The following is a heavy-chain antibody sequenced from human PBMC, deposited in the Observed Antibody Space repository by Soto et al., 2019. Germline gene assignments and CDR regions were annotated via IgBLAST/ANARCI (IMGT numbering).Heavy chain of an antibody. CDR3: ARTSAAGKYYYGMDV. CDR1: GYNFTNYW. J-gene: IGHJ6*02. Sequence: RGESLKISCKGSGYNFTNYWIGWVRQMPGKGLESMGIIYPGDSDTRYSPSFQGQVTISADKSISTAYLQWSSLKASDTAMYYCARTSAAGKYYYGMDVWGQGTTVTVSS. CDR2: IYPGDSDT. V-gene: IGHV5-51*01. D-gene: IGHD6-13*01.